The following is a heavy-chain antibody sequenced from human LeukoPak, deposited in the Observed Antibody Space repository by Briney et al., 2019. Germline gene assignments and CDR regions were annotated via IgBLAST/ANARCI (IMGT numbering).Heavy chain of an antibody. V-gene: IGHV1-8*03. CDR2: MNPNSGNT. J-gene: IGHJ3*02. CDR3: ARGRVSRAFDI. CDR1: GYTFTSYD. Sequence: GASVKVSCKASGYTFTSYDINWVRQATGQGLEWMGWMNPNSGNTGYAQKFQGRVTITRNTSVSTAYMELSSLRSEDTAVYYCARGRVSRAFDIWGQGTMVTVSS. D-gene: IGHD3-22*01.